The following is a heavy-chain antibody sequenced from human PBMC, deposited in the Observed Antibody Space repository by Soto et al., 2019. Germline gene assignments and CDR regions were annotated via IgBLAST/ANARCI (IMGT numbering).Heavy chain of an antibody. V-gene: IGHV4-4*07. Sequence: SETLSLTCTVSGGSISGYYWSWIRQTAGKGLKWIGRIYTSGTTNSNPSLKSRVTMSVDTSKNQFSLKLSSVTAADTAVCYCARELIEAAGGTNGMGVWGRGTTVTVYS. D-gene: IGHD6-13*01. CDR3: ARELIEAAGGTNGMGV. CDR2: IYTSGTT. J-gene: IGHJ6*02. CDR1: GGSISGYY.